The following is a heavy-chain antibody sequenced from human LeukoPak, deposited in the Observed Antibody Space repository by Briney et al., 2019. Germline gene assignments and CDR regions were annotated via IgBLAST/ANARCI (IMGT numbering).Heavy chain of an antibody. Sequence: PGGSLRLSCAASGFSFRNYGMYWVRQAPGKGLEWVSFIRDDGDDQYYADSVEGRFTISRDNTKNALYLQMNSLRAEDTAVYYCATDPRSFYYFDYWGRGTLVTVSS. V-gene: IGHV3-30*02. CDR2: IRDDGDDQ. CDR1: GFSFRNYG. CDR3: ATDPRSFYYFDY. D-gene: IGHD2/OR15-2a*01. J-gene: IGHJ4*02.